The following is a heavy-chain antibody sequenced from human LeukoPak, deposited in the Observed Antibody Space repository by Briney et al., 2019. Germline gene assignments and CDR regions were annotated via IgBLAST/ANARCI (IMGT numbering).Heavy chain of an antibody. V-gene: IGHV4-4*07. J-gene: IGHJ4*02. CDR3: ARGGHSYGTFDS. D-gene: IGHD1-7*01. CDR2: ISPRGNT. Sequence: PSETLSLTCNVSGASMSDNYWSWIRQPAGRGLEWLGRISPRGNTYYNPSLNSRVTISLDTSANQFSLKLRSVTAADTAGYYCARGGHSYGTFDSWGRGALVTVSS. CDR1: GASMSDNY.